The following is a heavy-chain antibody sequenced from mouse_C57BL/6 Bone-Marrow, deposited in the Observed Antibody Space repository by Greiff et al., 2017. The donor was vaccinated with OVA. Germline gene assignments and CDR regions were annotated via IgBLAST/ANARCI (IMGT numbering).Heavy chain of an antibody. CDR2: IYPGSGST. Sequence: QVQLQQPGAELVKPGASVKMSCKASGYTFTSYWITWVKQRPGQGLEWIGDIYPGSGSTNYNEKFKSKATLTVDTSSSTAYMKLSSLTSEDSAVYYCERQRLRRLGDYWGQGTSVTVSS. CDR1: GYTFTSYW. V-gene: IGHV1-55*01. D-gene: IGHD1-2*01. J-gene: IGHJ4*01. CDR3: ERQRLRRLGDY.